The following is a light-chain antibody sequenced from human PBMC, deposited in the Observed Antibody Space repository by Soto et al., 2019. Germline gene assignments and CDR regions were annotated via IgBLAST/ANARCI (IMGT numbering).Light chain of an antibody. CDR3: QQYGNSPYT. V-gene: IGKV3-20*01. Sequence: EVVLTQSPGTLSLSPGESATLSCRASQNVDNNYVGWYQQKPGQAPTLLIHGASYRATGIPDRFSGSGSGTDFTLTISRLEPEDFAVFHCQQYGNSPYTFGQGTKLEI. J-gene: IGKJ2*01. CDR2: GAS. CDR1: QNVDNNY.